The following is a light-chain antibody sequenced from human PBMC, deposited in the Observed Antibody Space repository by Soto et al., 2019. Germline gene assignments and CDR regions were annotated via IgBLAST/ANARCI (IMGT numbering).Light chain of an antibody. V-gene: IGKV1-5*01. Sequence: DIQMNQSPSTLSASVGDRVTITCRASQSISSWLAWYQQKPWKAPKLLIYDASGLESGVPSRFRASGSGTEFTLTISSLQPDDFATYDCPQYNSYWAFGQGTKVEIK. CDR1: QSISSW. CDR3: PQYNSYWA. CDR2: DAS. J-gene: IGKJ1*01.